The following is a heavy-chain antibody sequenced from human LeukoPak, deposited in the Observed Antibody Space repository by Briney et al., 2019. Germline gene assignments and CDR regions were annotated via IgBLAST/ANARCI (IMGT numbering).Heavy chain of an antibody. CDR1: GDSIGSYS. V-gene: IGHV4-59*08. D-gene: IGHD4-17*01. CDR3: ARTTVTTLNFDY. CDR2: VYHTGST. Sequence: SETLSLTCTVSGDSIGSYSWNWIRQPPGKGLEWIGYVYHTGSTNYNPSLKSRVTISVDTSKNQFSLKLSSVTAADTAVYYCARTTVTTLNFDYWGQGTLVTVSS. J-gene: IGHJ4*02.